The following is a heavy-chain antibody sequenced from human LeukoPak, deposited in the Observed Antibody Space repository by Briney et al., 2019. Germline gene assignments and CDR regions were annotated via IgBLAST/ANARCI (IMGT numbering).Heavy chain of an antibody. CDR3: ARGADFWSGYWYYYMDV. Sequence: GASVKVSCKASGYTFTIYGISWVRQAPGQGLEWMGWISAYNGNTNYAQKLQGRVTMTTDTSTSTAYMELRSLRSDDTAVYYCARGADFWSGYWYYYMDVWGKGTTVTVSS. V-gene: IGHV1-18*01. CDR1: GYTFTIYG. D-gene: IGHD3-3*01. J-gene: IGHJ6*03. CDR2: ISAYNGNT.